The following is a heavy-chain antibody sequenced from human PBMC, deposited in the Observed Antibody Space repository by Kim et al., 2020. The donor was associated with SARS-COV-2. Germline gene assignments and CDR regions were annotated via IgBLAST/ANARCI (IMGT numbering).Heavy chain of an antibody. Sequence: GGSLRLSCAASGFTFSSYSMNWVRQAPGKGLEWVSYISSSSTIYYADSVKGRFTISRDNAKNSLYLQMNSLRDEDTAVYYCARAGGSRVWWGQGTLVTVSS. CDR1: GFTFSSYS. V-gene: IGHV3-48*02. CDR2: ISSSSTI. J-gene: IGHJ4*02. CDR3: ARAGGSRVW. D-gene: IGHD1-26*01.